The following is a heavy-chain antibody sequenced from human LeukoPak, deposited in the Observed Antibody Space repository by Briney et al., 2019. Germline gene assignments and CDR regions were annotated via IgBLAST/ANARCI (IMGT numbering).Heavy chain of an antibody. V-gene: IGHV1-8*01. J-gene: IGHJ5*02. D-gene: IGHD4-11*01. CDR2: MNPSSGNT. CDR3: ARGRGKLQPRGKNWFDP. Sequence: GASVKVSCKASGYTFTSYDINWVRQATGQGLEWMGWMNPSSGNTGYAQKFQGRVTMTRNTSISTAYTELSSLRSEDTAVYYCARGRGKLQPRGKNWFDPWGQGTLVTVSS. CDR1: GYTFTSYD.